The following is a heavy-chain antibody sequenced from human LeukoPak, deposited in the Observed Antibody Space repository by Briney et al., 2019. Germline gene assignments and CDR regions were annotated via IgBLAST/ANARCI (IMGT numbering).Heavy chain of an antibody. CDR2: ISGSGGST. CDR3: AKVTGRYCSSTSCSRWFDP. V-gene: IGHV3-23*01. D-gene: IGHD2-2*01. J-gene: IGHJ5*02. Sequence: GGSLRLSCAASGFTFSSYAMSWVRQAPGKGLEWVSAISGSGGSTYYADSVKGRFTISRDNSKNTLHLQMSSLRAEDTAVYYCAKVTGRYCSSTSCSRWFDPWGQGTLVTVSS. CDR1: GFTFSSYA.